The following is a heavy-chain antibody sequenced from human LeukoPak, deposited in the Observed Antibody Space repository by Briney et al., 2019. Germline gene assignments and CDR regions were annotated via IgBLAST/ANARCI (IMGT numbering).Heavy chain of an antibody. CDR2: VIPIFGTA. V-gene: IGHV1-69*05. CDR1: GGTFSSYA. J-gene: IGHJ4*02. CDR3: ARVPTTYYYDSSGYYNHY. D-gene: IGHD3-22*01. Sequence: ASVKVSCKASGGTFSSYAISLVRQAPGQGLEWMGGVIPIFGTANYAQKFQGRVTITTDESTSTAYMELSSLRSEDTAVYYCARVPTTYYYDSSGYYNHYWGQGTLVTVSS.